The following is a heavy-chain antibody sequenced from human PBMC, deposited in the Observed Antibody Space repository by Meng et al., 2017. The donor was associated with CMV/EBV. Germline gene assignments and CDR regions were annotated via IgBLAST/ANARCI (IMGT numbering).Heavy chain of an antibody. J-gene: IGHJ6*02. CDR2: IYSGGST. V-gene: IGHV3-66*02. CDR3: ARAAMVRGGHYYYGMDV. CDR1: GFTVSSNY. Sequence: GESLKISCAASGFTVSSNYMSWVRQAPGKGLEWVSVIYSGGSTYYADSVKGRFTISRDNSKNTLYLQMNSLRAEDTAVYYCARAAMVRGGHYYYGMDVWGQGTTVTVSS. D-gene: IGHD3-10*01.